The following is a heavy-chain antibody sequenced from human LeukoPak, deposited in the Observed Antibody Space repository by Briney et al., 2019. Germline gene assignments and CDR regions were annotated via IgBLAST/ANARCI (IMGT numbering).Heavy chain of an antibody. J-gene: IGHJ4*02. CDR1: GYTFTGYY. Sequence: GASVKVSCKASGYTFTGYYMHWVRQAPGQGLEWMGWINPNSGDTDFAQKFQGRVTLTRDTSISTAYMELSSLRFDDTAVYYCARDRQHQIPDYWGQGTLVTVSS. CDR2: INPNSGDT. D-gene: IGHD6-13*01. CDR3: ARDRQHQIPDY. V-gene: IGHV1-2*02.